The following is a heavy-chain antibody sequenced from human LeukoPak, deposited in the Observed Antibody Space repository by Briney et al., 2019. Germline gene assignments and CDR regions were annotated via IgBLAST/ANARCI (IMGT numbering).Heavy chain of an antibody. CDR2: IKEDGSEK. CDR1: GFTFTTYW. J-gene: IGHJ4*02. V-gene: IGHV3-7*01. Sequence: GGSLRLSCTASGFTFTTYWMTWVRQSPGKGLEWVANIKEDGSEKGYADSVKGRFTISRDNAKNSLYLQMNSLRVDDTAMYYCSRNSGWYRLDYWGQGTLVNVPS. D-gene: IGHD6-19*01. CDR3: SRNSGWYRLDY.